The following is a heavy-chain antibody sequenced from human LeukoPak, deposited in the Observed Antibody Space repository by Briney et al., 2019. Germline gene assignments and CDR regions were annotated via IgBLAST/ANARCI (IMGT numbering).Heavy chain of an antibody. CDR2: LYSDGTT. CDR3: ARDMRYSPDY. CDR1: GFTVSSNY. V-gene: IGHV3-53*01. D-gene: IGHD6-13*01. J-gene: IGHJ4*02. Sequence: GGSLRLSCAASGFTVSSNYMTWVRQAPGKGLEWVSVLYSDGTTYYADAVKGRFSISRDNSKNTVYLQMNSLRAEDTAVYYCARDMRYSPDYWGQGTLVSVSS.